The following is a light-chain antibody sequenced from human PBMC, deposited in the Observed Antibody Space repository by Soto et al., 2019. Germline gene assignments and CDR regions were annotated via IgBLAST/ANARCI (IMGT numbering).Light chain of an antibody. CDR3: QQRYNWPLT. J-gene: IGKJ1*01. V-gene: IGKV1-9*01. Sequence: IQLTQSPSSLSASVGDRVTITCRASQDIAIYLAWYQQKPGEAPKLLIYAASTLYGGVPSRFSGSGSGTDFALTITSLQAEDFAIYYCQQRYNWPLTFGQGTKVEIK. CDR1: QDIAIY. CDR2: AAS.